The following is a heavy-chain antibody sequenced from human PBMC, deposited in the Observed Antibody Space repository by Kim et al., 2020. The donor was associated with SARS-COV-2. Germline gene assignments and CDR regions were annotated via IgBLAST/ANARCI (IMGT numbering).Heavy chain of an antibody. CDR3: ARDQYSSSWYLPPDAFDI. V-gene: IGHV4-31*03. D-gene: IGHD6-13*01. Sequence: SETLSLTCTVSGGSISSGGYYWSWIRQHPGKGLEWIGYIYYSGSTYYNPSLKSRVTISVDTSKNQFSLKLSSVTAADTAVYYCARDQYSSSWYLPPDAFDIWGQGTMVTVSS. CDR2: IYYSGST. CDR1: GGSISSGGYY. J-gene: IGHJ3*02.